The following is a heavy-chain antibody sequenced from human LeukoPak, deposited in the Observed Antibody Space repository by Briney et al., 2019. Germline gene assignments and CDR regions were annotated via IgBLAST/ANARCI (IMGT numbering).Heavy chain of an antibody. CDR3: ARGLMVYATYDY. Sequence: GGSLRLSCAASGFTFSSYSMKWVRQAPGKGLEWVSSISSSSSYIYYADSVKGRFTISRDNAKNSLYLQMNSLRAEDTAVYYCARGLMVYATYDYWGQGTLVTVSS. CDR2: ISSSSSYI. J-gene: IGHJ4*02. CDR1: GFTFSSYS. D-gene: IGHD2-8*01. V-gene: IGHV3-21*01.